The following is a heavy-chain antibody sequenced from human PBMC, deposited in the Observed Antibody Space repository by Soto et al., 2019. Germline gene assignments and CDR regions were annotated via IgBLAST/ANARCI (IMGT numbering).Heavy chain of an antibody. D-gene: IGHD5-12*01. CDR3: ARVIYGGWSTIKDYFYYAMDV. J-gene: IGHJ6*02. V-gene: IGHV3-48*02. Sequence: ESGGGLVQPGGSLRLSCAASGFSFSPYDMNWVRQAPGKGLEWVSYISGGSSRIFYADSVKGRFTISRDNAKNSLYLQMNSLRDEDTGVYYCARVIYGGWSTIKDYFYYAMDVWGQGTTVTVSS. CDR1: GFSFSPYD. CDR2: ISGGSSRI.